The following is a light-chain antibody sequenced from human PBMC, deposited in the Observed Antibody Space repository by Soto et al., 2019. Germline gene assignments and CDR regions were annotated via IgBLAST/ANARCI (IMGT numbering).Light chain of an antibody. J-gene: IGKJ5*01. V-gene: IGKV3-20*01. CDR2: GAS. CDR1: RGISSN. CDR3: QPYGSSRIT. Sequence: IVMTQSPATLSVSPGERATLSCRASRGISSNLAWYQQKPGQAPRLLIYGASSRATGIPDRFSGSGSGTDFTLTISRLEPEDFAVYYCQPYGSSRITFGQGTRLE.